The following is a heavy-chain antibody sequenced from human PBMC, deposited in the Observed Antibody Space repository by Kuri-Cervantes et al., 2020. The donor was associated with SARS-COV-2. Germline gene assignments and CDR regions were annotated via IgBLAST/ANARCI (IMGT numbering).Heavy chain of an antibody. CDR2: INHSGST. J-gene: IGHJ3*02. V-gene: IGHV4-34*01. CDR3: ARALCSGGSCYPGGAFDI. CDR1: GGSFSGYY. D-gene: IGHD2-15*01. Sequence: SETLSLTCTVYGGSFSGYYWSWIRQPPGKGLEWIGEINHSGSTNYNPSLKSRVTISVDTSKNQFSLKLSSVTAADTAVYYCARALCSGGSCYPGGAFDIWGQGTMVTVSS.